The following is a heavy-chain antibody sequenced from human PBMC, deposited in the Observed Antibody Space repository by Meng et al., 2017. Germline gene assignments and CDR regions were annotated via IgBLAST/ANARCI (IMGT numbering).Heavy chain of an antibody. J-gene: IGHJ4*02. CDR3: AHRQGTTEDFDY. Sequence: TYTDYPPPMPNPHQTPTLPCSFSVFSLSTSGLGGGWIRQPPGKALEWLALIYWDDDKRYSPSLKSRLTITKDTSKNQVVLTMTNMDPVDTATYYCAHRQGTTEDFDYWGQGTLVTVSS. V-gene: IGHV2-5*02. CDR1: VFSLSTSGLG. D-gene: IGHD4-17*01. CDR2: IYWDDDK.